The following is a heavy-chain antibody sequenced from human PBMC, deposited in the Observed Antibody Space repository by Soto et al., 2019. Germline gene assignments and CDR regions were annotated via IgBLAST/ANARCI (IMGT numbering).Heavy chain of an antibody. J-gene: IGHJ3*01. V-gene: IGHV1-69*01. CDR1: GGTFSSYT. Sequence: QVQLVQSGAEVKKPGSSVKVSCKASGGTFSSYTVSWLRQVPGQGLEWMGGIIAVFGRGNYAQKFQGRVTITADEATSTVYMELRSLTSEETAVYFCARERGGATIVGFTATFDVWGQGTMVTVSS. CDR2: IIAVFGRG. D-gene: IGHD1-26*01. CDR3: ARERGGATIVGFTATFDV.